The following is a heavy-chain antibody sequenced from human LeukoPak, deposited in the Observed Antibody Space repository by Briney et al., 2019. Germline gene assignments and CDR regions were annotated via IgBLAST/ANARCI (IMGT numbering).Heavy chain of an antibody. Sequence: GASVKVSCKAFGYTFTSNYMHWVRQAPGQGPEWMGVISPSGGSTTYAQKFQGRVTLTRDMSTSTDYLELSSLRPEDTAVYYCARENSVRDEAWWFNPWGQGTLVTVSS. V-gene: IGHV1-46*01. J-gene: IGHJ5*02. CDR2: ISPSGGST. CDR1: GYTFTSNY. CDR3: ARENSVRDEAWWFNP. D-gene: IGHD5-24*01.